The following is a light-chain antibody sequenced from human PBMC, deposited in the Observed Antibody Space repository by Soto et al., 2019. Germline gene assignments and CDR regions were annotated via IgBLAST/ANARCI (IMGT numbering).Light chain of an antibody. J-gene: IGKJ4*01. CDR3: QQYGRSPLLT. Sequence: EIVLTQSPGTLSLSPGERATLSCRASQSVSSSYLAWYQQKPGQAPRLLIYGASSRATGIPDRFSGSGSGTDFPLTISRLEPEDFAVYYCQQYGRSPLLTFGGGTKVEIK. CDR1: QSVSSSY. CDR2: GAS. V-gene: IGKV3-20*01.